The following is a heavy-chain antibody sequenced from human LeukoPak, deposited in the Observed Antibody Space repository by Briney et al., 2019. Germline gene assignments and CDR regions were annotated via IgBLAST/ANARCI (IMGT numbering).Heavy chain of an antibody. V-gene: IGHV3-23*01. J-gene: IGHJ4*02. CDR1: GFTFGSYA. CDR3: AIVGYSGYDYDY. CDR2: ISGSGDST. Sequence: PGGSLRLSCEASGFTFGSYAMSWVRQAPGKGLEWVSVISGSGDSTYYADAVEGRCTISRDNSKDALYLQMNSLRAEDTAVYYCAIVGYSGYDYDYWGQGTLVTVSS. D-gene: IGHD5-12*01.